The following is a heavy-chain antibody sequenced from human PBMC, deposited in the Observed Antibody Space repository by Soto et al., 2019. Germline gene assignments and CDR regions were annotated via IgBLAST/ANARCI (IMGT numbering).Heavy chain of an antibody. CDR2: ISYDGSNK. D-gene: IGHD3-22*01. V-gene: IGHV3-30-3*01. J-gene: IGHJ4*02. CDR1: GCTFSSYA. Sequence: GRPLRLSCAASGCTFSSYAMHWVSQAPGKGLEWVPVISYDGSNKYYADSVKGRFTISRDNSKNTLYLQMNSLRAEDTAVYYCARLRADYYDSSGPFAYWGQGTLVTVSS. CDR3: ARLRADYYDSSGPFAY.